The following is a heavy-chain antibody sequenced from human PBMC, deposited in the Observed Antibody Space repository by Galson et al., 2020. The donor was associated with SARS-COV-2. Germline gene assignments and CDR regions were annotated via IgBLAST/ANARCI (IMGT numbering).Heavy chain of an antibody. CDR1: GFTFHDRA. J-gene: IGHJ4*02. Sequence: GGSLRLSCAASGFTFHDRAMHWVRQAPGKGLEWVSGITSNSVTLGYADSVKGRFTISRDNAKNSLYLQMNSLRPEDTAFYYCAKDMLRGDSGFGGDDYWGQGTLVTVSS. V-gene: IGHV3-9*01. CDR2: ITSNSVTL. D-gene: IGHD1-26*01. CDR3: AKDMLRGDSGFGGDDY.